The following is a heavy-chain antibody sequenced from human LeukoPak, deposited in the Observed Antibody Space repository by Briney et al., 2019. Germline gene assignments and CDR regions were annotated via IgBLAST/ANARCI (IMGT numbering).Heavy chain of an antibody. Sequence: TGGSLRLSCAASGFTFSSYSMNWVRQAPGKGLEWVSYISSSSSTIYYADSVKGRFTISRDNAKNSLYLQMNSLRAEDTAVYYCAKAGGGSAIAFDIWGQGTMVTVSS. J-gene: IGHJ3*02. CDR2: ISSSSSTI. CDR3: AKAGGGSAIAFDI. V-gene: IGHV3-48*01. CDR1: GFTFSSYS. D-gene: IGHD2-15*01.